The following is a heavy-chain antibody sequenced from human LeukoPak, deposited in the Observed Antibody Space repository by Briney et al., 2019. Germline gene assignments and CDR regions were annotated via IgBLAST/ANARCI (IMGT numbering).Heavy chain of an antibody. CDR2: TNRRGDIT. Sequence: GGSLRLSCGASGFTFTSYAMTWVRQAPGKGLEWVSGTNRRGDITGYADFVKGRFTISRDNAKNSLYLQMNSLRVEDTAVYYCARESFAARWDWGQGTLVTVSS. V-gene: IGHV3-20*04. CDR1: GFTFTSYA. J-gene: IGHJ4*02. CDR3: ARESFAARWD. D-gene: IGHD6-6*01.